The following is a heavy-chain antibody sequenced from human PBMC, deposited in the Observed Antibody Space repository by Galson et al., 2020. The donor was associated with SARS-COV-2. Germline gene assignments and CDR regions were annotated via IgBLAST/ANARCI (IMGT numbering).Heavy chain of an antibody. V-gene: IGHV3-9*01. CDR2: ISWNSGSI. D-gene: IGHD3-9*01. CDR1: GFTFDDYA. Sequence: GGSLRLSCAASGFTFDDYAMHWVRQAPGKGLEWVSGISWNSGSIGYADSVKGRFTISRDNAKNSLYLQMNSLRAEDTALYYCAKDKDDVLRYFDWSAFDYWGQGTLVTVSS. CDR3: AKDKDDVLRYFDWSAFDY. J-gene: IGHJ4*02.